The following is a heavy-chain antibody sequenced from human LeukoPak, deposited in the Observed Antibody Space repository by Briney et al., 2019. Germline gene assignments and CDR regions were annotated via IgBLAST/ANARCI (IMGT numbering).Heavy chain of an antibody. V-gene: IGHV3-30*03. CDR3: AREDSSGWPYFDY. J-gene: IGHJ4*02. CDR2: ISYDGSNK. CDR1: GFTFSSYG. D-gene: IGHD6-19*01. Sequence: GRSLRLSCAASGFTFSSYGMHWVRQAPGKGLEWVAVISYDGSNKYYADYVKGRFTISRDNSKNTLYLQMNSLRAEDTAVYYCAREDSSGWPYFDYWGQGTLVTVSS.